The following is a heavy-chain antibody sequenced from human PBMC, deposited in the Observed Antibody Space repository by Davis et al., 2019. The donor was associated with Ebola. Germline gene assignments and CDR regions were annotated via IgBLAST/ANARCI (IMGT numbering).Heavy chain of an antibody. Sequence: GESLTISCAASGFTFSTYAMSWVRQAPGKGLEWVSAISGSGDSTYYADSMKGRFTISRDNSKNTLYLQMNSLRDDDTAGYYCAKPREYGGGVGRYFDFWGRGTLVTVSS. D-gene: IGHD4-23*01. J-gene: IGHJ2*01. CDR3: AKPREYGGGVGRYFDF. CDR1: GFTFSTYA. CDR2: ISGSGDST. V-gene: IGHV3-23*01.